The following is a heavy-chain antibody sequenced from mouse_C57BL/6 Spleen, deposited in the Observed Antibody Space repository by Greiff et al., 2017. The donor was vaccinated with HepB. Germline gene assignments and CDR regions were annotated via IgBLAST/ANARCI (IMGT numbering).Heavy chain of an antibody. V-gene: IGHV5-17*01. CDR1: GFTFSDYG. CDR2: ISSGSSTI. J-gene: IGHJ2*01. Sequence: DVKLVESGGGLVKPGGSLKLSCAASGFTFSDYGMHWVRQAPEKGLEWVAYISSGSSTIYYADTVKGRFTISRDNAKNTLFLQMTSLRSEDTAMYYCARDLTTVVATGFDYWGQGTTLTVSS. D-gene: IGHD1-1*01. CDR3: ARDLTTVVATGFDY.